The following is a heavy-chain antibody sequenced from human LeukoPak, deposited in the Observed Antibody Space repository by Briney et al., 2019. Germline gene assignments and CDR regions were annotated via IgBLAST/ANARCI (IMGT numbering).Heavy chain of an antibody. J-gene: IGHJ4*02. Sequence: GGSLRLSCAASGFTFSNYWMHWVRQAPGKGLVWVSRINGDGSSTSYADSYADSVKGRFTISRDNAKNSLYLQMNSLRAEDTAMYYCARGESSSITDYWGQGTLVTVSS. V-gene: IGHV3-74*01. CDR1: GFTFSNYW. CDR3: ARGESSSITDY. D-gene: IGHD6-6*01. CDR2: INGDGSST.